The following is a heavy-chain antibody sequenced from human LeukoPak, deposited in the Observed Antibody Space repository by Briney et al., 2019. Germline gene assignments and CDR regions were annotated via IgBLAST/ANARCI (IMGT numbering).Heavy chain of an antibody. CDR1: GFTFGSYS. V-gene: IGHV3-21*01. CDR2: ISKSSSYT. CDR3: ASSYCSGGRCYAFAY. J-gene: IGHJ4*02. D-gene: IGHD2-15*01. Sequence: PGRSLTLSCAASGFTFGSYSMNWVSQAPGKGLEWVSCISKSSSYTDYAASVKGRFTISRENAKDSLYLRMNSLRAEDRAVYYFASSYCSGGRCYAFAYWGQGTLVTVSS.